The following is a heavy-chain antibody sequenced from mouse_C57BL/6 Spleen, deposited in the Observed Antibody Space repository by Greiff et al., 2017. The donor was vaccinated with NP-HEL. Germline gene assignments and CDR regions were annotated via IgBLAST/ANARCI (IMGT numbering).Heavy chain of an antibody. J-gene: IGHJ3*01. D-gene: IGHD2-5*01. V-gene: IGHV1-69*01. Sequence: QVQLQQSGAELVMPGASVKLSCKASGYTFTSYWMHWVKQRPGQGLEWIGEIDPSDSYTNYNQKFKGKSTLTVDKSSSTAYMQLSSLTSEDSAVYYCARYSNYGAWFAYWGQGTLVTVSA. CDR3: ARYSNYGAWFAY. CDR1: GYTFTSYW. CDR2: IDPSDSYT.